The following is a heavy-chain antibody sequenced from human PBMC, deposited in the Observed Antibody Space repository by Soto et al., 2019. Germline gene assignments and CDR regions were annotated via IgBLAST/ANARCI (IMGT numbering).Heavy chain of an antibody. CDR2: INHSGST. J-gene: IGHJ4*02. V-gene: IGHV4-34*01. CDR3: ARGGDYGDYLNYFDY. CDR1: SGSFNGYY. Sequence: SGTPALTCAVYSGSFNGYYGSWIRQPPGKGLQWIGEINHSGSTNCNTSLKSRVTMSVDTSKNQFSLQLSSVTAADTAVYFCARGGDYGDYLNYFDYWGQGTLVTVSS. D-gene: IGHD4-17*01.